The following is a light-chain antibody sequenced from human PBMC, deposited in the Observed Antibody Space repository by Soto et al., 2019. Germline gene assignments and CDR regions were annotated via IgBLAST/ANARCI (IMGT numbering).Light chain of an antibody. CDR1: QSVGKN. CDR3: QQYADWSLT. Sequence: EIVVTQSPATLSVSPGERATLSCRASQSVGKNFAWYQQKPGQAPRLLIFATSTRATGVSARFSGSGSGTEFTLSISSLQSEAFAVYYCQQYADWSLTFG. V-gene: IGKV3-15*01. J-gene: IGKJ4*01. CDR2: ATS.